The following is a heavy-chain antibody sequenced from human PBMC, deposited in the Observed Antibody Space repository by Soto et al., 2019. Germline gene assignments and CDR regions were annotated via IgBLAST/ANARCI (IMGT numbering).Heavy chain of an antibody. J-gene: IGHJ6*03. CDR2: IYYSGST. CDR1: GGSISSYY. D-gene: IGHD3-9*01. V-gene: IGHV4-59*08. Sequence: SETLSLTCTVSGGSISSYYWSWIRQPPGKGLEWIGYIYYSGSTNYNPSLKSRVTISVDTSKNQFSLKLSSVTAADTAVYYCARPCVQFYYILTGYYPTRYYYYMDVWGKGTTVSVSS. CDR3: ARPCVQFYYILTGYYPTRYYYYMDV.